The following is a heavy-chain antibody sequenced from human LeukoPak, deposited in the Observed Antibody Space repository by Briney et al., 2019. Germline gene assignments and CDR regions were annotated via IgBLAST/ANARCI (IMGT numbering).Heavy chain of an antibody. CDR3: ARDSGSYHFDY. D-gene: IGHD1-26*01. CDR1: GYTFTSDG. Sequence: GASVKVSCTASGYTFTSDGISWVRQAPGQGREWMGWISAYNGNTNYAQKLRGRVTLSTGTSTSIAYMELRSVRSDDTAVYYCARDSGSYHFDYWGQGTLVTVSS. J-gene: IGHJ4*02. V-gene: IGHV1-18*01. CDR2: ISAYNGNT.